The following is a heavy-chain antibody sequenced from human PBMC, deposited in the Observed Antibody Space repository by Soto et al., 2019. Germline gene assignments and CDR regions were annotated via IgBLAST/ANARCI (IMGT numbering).Heavy chain of an antibody. CDR3: TTDSYSTIIIVRFDY. V-gene: IGHV3-15*07. Sequence: PGGSLRLSCAASGFTFSNAWINWVRQAPGKGLEWVGRIKSKTDGGTTDYAEPVKGRFAISRDDSNNMVYLQMNSLKIGDTAVYYCTTDSYSTIIIVRFDYWGHGTLVTGSS. CDR1: GFTFSNAW. D-gene: IGHD3-22*01. J-gene: IGHJ4*01. CDR2: IKSKTDGGTT.